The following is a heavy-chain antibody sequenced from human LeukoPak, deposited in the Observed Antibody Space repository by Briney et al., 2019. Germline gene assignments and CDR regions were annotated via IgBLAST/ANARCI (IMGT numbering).Heavy chain of an antibody. CDR3: TRSLATKD. CDR2: INTDGSIT. CDR1: GFTFSDYW. Sequence: GGSLRLSCAASGFTFSDYWMHWVRQVPGKGLVWVSHINTDGSITSYAESVKGRFTISRDNAKNTLYLQMNSLRAEEDTGVYYCTRSLATKDWGQGTLVSVSS. J-gene: IGHJ4*02. V-gene: IGHV3-74*01. D-gene: IGHD5-24*01.